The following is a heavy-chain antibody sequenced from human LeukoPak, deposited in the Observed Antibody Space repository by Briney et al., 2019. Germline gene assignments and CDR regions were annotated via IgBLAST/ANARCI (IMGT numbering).Heavy chain of an antibody. CDR1: GFTFSSYE. J-gene: IGHJ4*02. D-gene: IGHD3-9*01. CDR3: AKGVEYYDILTGYY. CDR2: ISSSGSTI. V-gene: IGHV3-48*03. Sequence: HSGGSLRLSCAASGFTFSSYEMNWVRQAPGKGLEWVSYISSSGSTIYYADSVKGRFTISRDNSKNTLYLQMNSLRAEDTAVYYCAKGVEYYDILTGYYWGQGTLVTVSS.